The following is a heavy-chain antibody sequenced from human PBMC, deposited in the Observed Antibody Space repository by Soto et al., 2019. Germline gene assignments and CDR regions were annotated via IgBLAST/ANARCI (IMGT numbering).Heavy chain of an antibody. CDR1: GFTFSSYW. V-gene: IGHV3-7*05. CDR2: IKQDGSEK. CDR3: ASLYDSSGYYEDQVDY. Sequence: GGSLRLSCAASGFTFSSYWMSWVRQAPGKGLEWVANIKQDGSEKYYVDSVKGRFTISRDNAKNSLYLQMNSLRAEDTAVYYCASLYDSSGYYEDQVDYWGQGTLVTVSS. J-gene: IGHJ4*02. D-gene: IGHD3-22*01.